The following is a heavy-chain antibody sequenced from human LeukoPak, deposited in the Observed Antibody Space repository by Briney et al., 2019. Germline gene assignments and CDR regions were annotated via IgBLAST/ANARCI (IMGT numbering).Heavy chain of an antibody. CDR1: GFTFDDYA. J-gene: IGHJ3*02. D-gene: IGHD5-24*01. CDR2: ISGINST. Sequence: PGGSLRLSCAASGFTFDDYAMHWVRQAPGKGLELVSAISGINSTYYAESAKGRFTISRDNSKNTLYLQMNSLRAEDTALYYCAKHGRPWPLDAFNIWGQGTMVTVSS. V-gene: IGHV3-23*01. CDR3: AKHGRPWPLDAFNI.